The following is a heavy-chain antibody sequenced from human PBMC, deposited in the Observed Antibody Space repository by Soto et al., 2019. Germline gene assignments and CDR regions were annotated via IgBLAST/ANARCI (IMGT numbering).Heavy chain of an antibody. D-gene: IGHD3-22*01. CDR2: ISSSSDYT. Sequence: QVQLVESGGGLVKPGGSLRLSCAASGFTFSDYYMSWIRQAPGKGLEWISYISSSSDYTNYADSVKGRFTISRDIAKTSLYLQMNSLRAEDTAVYYCAREDYYDGSGYYSYWGQGTLVSVSS. V-gene: IGHV3-11*05. CDR1: GFTFSDYY. CDR3: AREDYYDGSGYYSY. J-gene: IGHJ4*02.